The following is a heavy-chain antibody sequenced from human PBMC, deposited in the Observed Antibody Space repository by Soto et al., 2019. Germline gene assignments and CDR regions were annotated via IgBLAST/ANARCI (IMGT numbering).Heavy chain of an antibody. J-gene: IGHJ4*02. Sequence: TLSLTCTVSGGSISSADYYWSWIRQPPGKGLEWIGYIYYSGTTYYNPSLKSRVSISDGTSKNQFSLQLSSVTAADTAVYFCARLVPTTIHDSWGQGVLVTVSS. CDR3: ARLVPTTIHDS. D-gene: IGHD1-26*01. V-gene: IGHV4-30-4*01. CDR1: GGSISSADYY. CDR2: IYYSGTT.